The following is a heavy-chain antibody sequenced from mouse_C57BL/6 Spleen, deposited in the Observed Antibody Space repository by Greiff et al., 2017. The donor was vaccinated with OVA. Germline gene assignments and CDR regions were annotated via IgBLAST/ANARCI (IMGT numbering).Heavy chain of an antibody. Sequence: QVQLQQSGPELVKPGASVKISCKASGYAFSSSWMNWVKQRPGKGLEWIGRIYPGDGDTNYNGKFKGKATLTADKSSSTAYMQLSSLTSEDSAVYFCARGSNYDYFDYWGQGTTLTVSS. D-gene: IGHD2-5*01. V-gene: IGHV1-82*01. CDR3: ARGSNYDYFDY. CDR2: IYPGDGDT. J-gene: IGHJ2*01. CDR1: GYAFSSSW.